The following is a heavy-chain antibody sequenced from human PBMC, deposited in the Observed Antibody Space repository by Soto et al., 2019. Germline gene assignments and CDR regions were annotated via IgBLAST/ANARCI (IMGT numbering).Heavy chain of an antibody. CDR2: IYYSGST. J-gene: IGHJ4*02. Sequence: QVQLQESGPGLVKPSQTLSLTCTVSGGSISSDSYYWSWIRQHPGKGLEWIGYIYYSGSTYYNPSLKSRVTISVDTSKNQFSLKLTSVTAADTAVYYCARAFDDSGAQFDYWGQGTLVTVSS. CDR3: ARAFDDSGAQFDY. CDR1: GGSISSDSYY. V-gene: IGHV4-31*03. D-gene: IGHD4-17*01.